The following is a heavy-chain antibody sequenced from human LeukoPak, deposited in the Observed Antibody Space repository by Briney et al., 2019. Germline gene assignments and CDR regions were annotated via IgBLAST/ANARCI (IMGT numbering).Heavy chain of an antibody. V-gene: IGHV3-7*01. CDR2: INQDGSEK. CDR3: ARDQGYVPH. CDR1: GFTFRSYW. D-gene: IGHD6-13*01. Sequence: PGGSLRFSCAVSGFTFRSYWMSWVRQAPGKGLEWVANINQDGSEKDYVDSVKGRFTISRDNAKNSLYLQMNSLRAEDTAVYYCARDQGYVPHWGQGTLVTVSS. J-gene: IGHJ4*02.